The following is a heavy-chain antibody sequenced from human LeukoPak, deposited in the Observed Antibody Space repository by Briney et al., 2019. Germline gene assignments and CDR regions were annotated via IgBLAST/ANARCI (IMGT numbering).Heavy chain of an antibody. D-gene: IGHD1-26*01. CDR2: ITGSGTST. CDR3: ATPRGGSYLYGFYI. CDR1: GFSISNNN. J-gene: IGHJ3*02. Sequence: GGSLSFTSSASGFSISNNNMIWDRQAPGKGLEWVSSITGSGTSTYYTDSVKGRFTISRDNSKNTLNLQMNALRAEDTALYYCATPRGGSYLYGFYIWG. V-gene: IGHV3-23*01.